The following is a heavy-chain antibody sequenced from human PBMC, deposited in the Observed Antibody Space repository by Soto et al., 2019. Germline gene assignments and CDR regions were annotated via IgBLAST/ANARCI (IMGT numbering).Heavy chain of an antibody. D-gene: IGHD6-19*01. CDR3: ARDAQYSSRWHPIDY. J-gene: IGHJ4*02. CDR1: GYTFTDYG. V-gene: IGHV1-18*01. Sequence: QVQLVQSGAEVKKPGASVKVYCKASGYTFTDYGISWVRQAPGQGLEWLGWIHTYNGNTNYAQKVQGRVTMTTDSSTSTAYMELRSLRSDGTAVYYCARDAQYSSRWHPIDYWGQGTLVTVSS. CDR2: IHTYNGNT.